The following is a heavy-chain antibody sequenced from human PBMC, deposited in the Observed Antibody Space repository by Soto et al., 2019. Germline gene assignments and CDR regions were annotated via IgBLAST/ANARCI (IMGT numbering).Heavy chain of an antibody. D-gene: IGHD1-26*01. Sequence: SETLSLTCAVSGGSISSGAYTWSWIRQPPGKGLEWIGSIYHSGSTYYNPSLKSRVTISLDRSKEQFSLWLSSVTAADTAVYYCARSGGYFDYWGQGTLVTVS. V-gene: IGHV4-30-2*01. J-gene: IGHJ4*02. CDR2: IYHSGST. CDR3: ARSGGYFDY. CDR1: GGSISSGAYT.